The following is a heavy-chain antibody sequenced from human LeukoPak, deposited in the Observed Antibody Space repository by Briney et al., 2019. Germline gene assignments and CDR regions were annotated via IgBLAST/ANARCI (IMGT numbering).Heavy chain of an antibody. J-gene: IGHJ4*02. V-gene: IGHV4-31*02. D-gene: IGHD3-10*01. CDR3: ARSPITMVRGVISPFDY. CDR2: IYYSGST. Sequence: SWVRQHPGKGLEWIGCIYYSGSTYYNPSLKSRVTISVDTSKNQFSLKLSSVTAADTAVYYCARSPITMVRGVISPFDYWGQGTLVTVSS.